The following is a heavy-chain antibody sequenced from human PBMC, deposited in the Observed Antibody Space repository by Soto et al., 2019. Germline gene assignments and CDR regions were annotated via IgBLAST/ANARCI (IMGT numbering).Heavy chain of an antibody. V-gene: IGHV3-74*01. D-gene: IGHD2-15*01. CDR2: INSDGSRR. J-gene: IGHJ5*02. Sequence: EVQLVESGGGLVQPGGSLRLSCAASGFSFNIYWMYWVRQAPGKGLVWVSRINSDGSRRDYADSVKGRFTISRDNAKNTLYLQMNSLRAEDTAIYYYARDECLGGSLDPWGQGTLVTVDS. CDR3: ARDECLGGSLDP. CDR1: GFSFNIYW.